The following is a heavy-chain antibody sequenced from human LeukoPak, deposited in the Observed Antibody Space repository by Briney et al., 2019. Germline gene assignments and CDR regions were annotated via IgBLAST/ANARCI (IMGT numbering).Heavy chain of an antibody. J-gene: IGHJ4*02. Sequence: GGSLRLSCAASGIRFSGSGMHWVRQAPGKGLEWVSLIQNHGGDKNYADSVKGRFTVSRDNSQNTVYLQMNTLRPEDTAVYYCAREGGVVVAGTFDYWGQGTLVTVSS. CDR2: IQNHGGDK. V-gene: IGHV3-30*02. CDR3: AREGGVVVAGTFDY. D-gene: IGHD6-19*01. CDR1: GIRFSGSG.